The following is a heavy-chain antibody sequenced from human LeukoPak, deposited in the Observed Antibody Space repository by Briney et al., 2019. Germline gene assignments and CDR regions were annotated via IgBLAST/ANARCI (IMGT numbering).Heavy chain of an antibody. V-gene: IGHV3-23*01. Sequence: GGSLRLSCAASGFIFNKHAMSWVRQAPVKGLEWVSGLSGSGGSTDYADSVKGRFTVSRDNSKNTLFLQMNSLRAEDTAIYYCAKERDYGPADYWGQGTLVTVSS. CDR1: GFIFNKHA. D-gene: IGHD4/OR15-4a*01. CDR2: LSGSGGST. J-gene: IGHJ4*02. CDR3: AKERDYGPADY.